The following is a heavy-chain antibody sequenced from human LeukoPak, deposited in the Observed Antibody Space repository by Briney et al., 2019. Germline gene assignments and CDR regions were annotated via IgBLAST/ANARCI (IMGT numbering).Heavy chain of an antibody. Sequence: GGSLRLSCAASGFTFSDHYMDWVRQAPGKGLEWVGRTRNKVKGYTTEYAASVRGRFTISRDGSKNTLYLQMNSLRAEDAAVYYCAKPPEVGATVGYFDYWGQGTLVTVSS. CDR1: GFTFSDHY. CDR3: AKPPEVGATVGYFDY. J-gene: IGHJ4*02. D-gene: IGHD1-26*01. V-gene: IGHV3-72*01. CDR2: TRNKVKGYTT.